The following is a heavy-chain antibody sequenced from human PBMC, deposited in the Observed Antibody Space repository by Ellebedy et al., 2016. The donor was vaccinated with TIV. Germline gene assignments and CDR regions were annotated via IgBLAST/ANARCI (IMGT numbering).Heavy chain of an antibody. J-gene: IGHJ6*03. CDR3: ARPMFYYHYYMDV. CDR2: ISDRNSKR. CDR1: GFVFNSYS. Sequence: GGSLRLXXAASGFVFNSYSMNWVRQAPGKGLEWVASISDRNSKRFYSDSVKGRFIISRDDATSSLFLEMNTLRVEDTAVYYCARPMFYYHYYMDVWGKGTTVIV. V-gene: IGHV3-21*01. D-gene: IGHD3-10*02.